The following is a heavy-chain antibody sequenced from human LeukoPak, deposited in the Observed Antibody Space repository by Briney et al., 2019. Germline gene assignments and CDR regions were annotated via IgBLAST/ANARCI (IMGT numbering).Heavy chain of an antibody. D-gene: IGHD3-10*01. J-gene: IGHJ4*01. CDR2: ISSSGSTI. Sequence: GGSLRLSCAASGFTFSDYYMSWIRQAPGKGLEWVSYISSSGSTIYYADSVKGRFTISRDNSKNALYLQMNSLRAEDTAVYYCAKDPVDVLLWFGELQGFDYWGQGTLVTVSS. CDR3: AKDPVDVLLWFGELQGFDY. V-gene: IGHV3-11*01. CDR1: GFTFSDYY.